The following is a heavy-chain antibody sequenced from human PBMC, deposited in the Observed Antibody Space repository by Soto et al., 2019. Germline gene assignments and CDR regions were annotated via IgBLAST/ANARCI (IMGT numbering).Heavy chain of an antibody. Sequence: GGSLRLSCVASGFIFSDYAMTWVRQAPGKGLGWVATISASGGNIEYTDSLKGRFTVSRDNSKNTLYLQLNGLTADDTAVHYCAKVAGGLGYFDLWGRGTLVTVSS. V-gene: IGHV3-23*01. CDR2: ISASGGNI. CDR1: GFIFSDYA. D-gene: IGHD3-16*01. J-gene: IGHJ2*01. CDR3: AKVAGGLGYFDL.